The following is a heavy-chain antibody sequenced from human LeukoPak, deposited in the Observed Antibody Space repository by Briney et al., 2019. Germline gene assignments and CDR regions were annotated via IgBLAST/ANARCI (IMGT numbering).Heavy chain of an antibody. J-gene: IGHJ4*02. CDR2: LSGSCGSP. CDR3: ATSYYYDSSGPLGY. V-gene: IGHV3-23*01. D-gene: IGHD3-22*01. CDR1: GFTFSSYA. Sequence: GSLRLSCSASGFTFSSYAMSWVRQAPGKGLEWVSALSGSCGSPYYADSVKGRFTITGDNAKNTLYLQINSLRAEATAVYYCATSYYYDSSGPLGYWGQGTLVTVSS.